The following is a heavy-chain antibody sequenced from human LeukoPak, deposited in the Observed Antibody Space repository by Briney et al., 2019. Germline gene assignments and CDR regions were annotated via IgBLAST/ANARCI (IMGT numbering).Heavy chain of an antibody. J-gene: IGHJ4*02. CDR1: GYTFSNSG. D-gene: IGHD3-10*01. Sequence: ASVKVSCKASGYTFSNSGFSWVRQAPGQGLEYMGWISSQKGNTKYAQKFQSRVTMTTDTSTSTAYMVLGSLTSDDTAVYYCGRGAIGELLSDYWGQGTLVTVSS. V-gene: IGHV1-18*01. CDR2: ISSQKGNT. CDR3: GRGAIGELLSDY.